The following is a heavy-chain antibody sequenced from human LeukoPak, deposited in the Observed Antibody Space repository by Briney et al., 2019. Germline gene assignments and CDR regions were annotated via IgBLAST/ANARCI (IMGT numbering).Heavy chain of an antibody. D-gene: IGHD6-19*01. J-gene: IGHJ4*02. CDR1: GFTFDDYA. CDR3: AKGGVSGWPYYFDY. V-gene: IGHV3-9*03. CDR2: ISWNSGSI. Sequence: GGSLRLSCAASGFTFDDYAMHWVRQAPGKGLEWVSGISWNSGSIGYADSVKGRFTISRDNAKNSLYLQMNSLRAEDMALYYCAKGGVSGWPYYFDYWGQGTLVTVSS.